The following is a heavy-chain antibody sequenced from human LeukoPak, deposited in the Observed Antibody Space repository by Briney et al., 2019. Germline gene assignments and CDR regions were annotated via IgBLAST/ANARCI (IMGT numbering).Heavy chain of an antibody. V-gene: IGHV1-69*06. CDR3: ARGHGSYYYYMDV. J-gene: IGHJ6*03. CDR2: IIPIFGTA. D-gene: IGHD3-10*01. Sequence: SVKVSCKASGGTFSSYAISWVRQAPGQGLEWMGGIIPIFGTANYAQKFQGRVTMTEDTSTDTAYMELSSLRSEDTAVYHCARGHGSYYYYMDVWGKGTTVTVSS. CDR1: GGTFSSYA.